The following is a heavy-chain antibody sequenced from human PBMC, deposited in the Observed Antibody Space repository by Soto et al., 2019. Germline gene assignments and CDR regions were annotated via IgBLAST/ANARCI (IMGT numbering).Heavy chain of an antibody. Sequence: QVQLQESGPGLVKPSQTLSLTCTVSGGSISSGGYYWSWIRQHPGKGLEWIGYIYYSGSTYYNPSLKSRVTLSVDTSKNQFSLKLSSVTAADTAVYYCARDLYDFWGGYYDYYGMDVWGQGTTVTVSS. J-gene: IGHJ6*02. CDR3: ARDLYDFWGGYYDYYGMDV. CDR2: IYYSGST. V-gene: IGHV4-31*03. CDR1: GGSISSGGYY. D-gene: IGHD3-3*01.